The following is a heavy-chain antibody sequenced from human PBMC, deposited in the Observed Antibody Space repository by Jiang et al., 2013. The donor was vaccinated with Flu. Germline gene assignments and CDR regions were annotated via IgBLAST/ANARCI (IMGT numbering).Heavy chain of an antibody. V-gene: IGHV1-3*01. CDR3: ARETGRGGDY. J-gene: IGHJ4*02. Sequence: GAEVKTPGASVRISCKASGYNFIDYAIHWVRQAPGQRLEWMGWINAGNGNTKYSETFQDRVTFSRDISTTTVYMEMTGLRREDTTVYYCARETGRGGDYWGQGTLVTVSS. CDR1: GYNFIDYA. CDR2: INAGNGNT. D-gene: IGHD1-26*01.